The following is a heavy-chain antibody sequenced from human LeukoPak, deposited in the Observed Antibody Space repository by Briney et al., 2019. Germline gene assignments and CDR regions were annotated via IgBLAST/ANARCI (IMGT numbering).Heavy chain of an antibody. D-gene: IGHD6-19*01. V-gene: IGHV3-23*01. CDR2: ISASGGST. J-gene: IGHJ4*02. CDR1: GITFSNCA. Sequence: GGSLRLSCATSGITFSNCAMSWVRQAPGEGLEWVSTISASGGSTYYADSVKGRFTTSRDNSKNTVYLQMSSLGAEDTAVYFCAKGTGSSGWRYYLDYWGQGTLVTVSS. CDR3: AKGTGSSGWRYYLDY.